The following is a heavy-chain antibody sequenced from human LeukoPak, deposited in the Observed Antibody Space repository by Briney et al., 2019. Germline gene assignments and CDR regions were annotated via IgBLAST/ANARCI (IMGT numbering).Heavy chain of an antibody. Sequence: GASVKVSCKASGYTFTRYYMHWVRQAPGQGLEWMGIINPSGGSTSYAQKFQGRVTMTRDTSTSTVYMELSSLRSEDTAVYYCARSGGEGWLHQSHYYYCMDVWGQGTTVTVSS. CDR3: ARSGGEGWLHQSHYYYCMDV. J-gene: IGHJ6*02. V-gene: IGHV1-46*01. CDR1: GYTFTRYY. D-gene: IGHD5-24*01. CDR2: INPSGGST.